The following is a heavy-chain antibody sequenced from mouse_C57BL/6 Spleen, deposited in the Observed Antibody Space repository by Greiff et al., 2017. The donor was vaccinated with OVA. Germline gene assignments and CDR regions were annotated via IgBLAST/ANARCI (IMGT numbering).Heavy chain of an antibody. CDR3: ARSESVVEEVWVAY. J-gene: IGHJ3*01. V-gene: IGHV1-55*01. CDR2: IYPGSGST. Sequence: QVQLQQSGAELVKPGASVKMSCKASGYTFTSYWITWVLQRPGQGLEWFGDIYPGSGSTNYHAKFKSKATLTVDTSSSTAYMQLSSLTTEDAAVYYCARSESVVEEVWVAYWGQGTLVTVSA. D-gene: IGHD1-1*01. CDR1: GYTFTSYW.